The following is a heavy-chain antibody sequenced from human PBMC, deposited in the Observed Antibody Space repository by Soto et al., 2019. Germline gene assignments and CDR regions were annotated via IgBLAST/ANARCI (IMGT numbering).Heavy chain of an antibody. CDR1: GFTVSSNY. CDR2: IYSGGDT. J-gene: IGHJ4*02. Sequence: QLVESGGGLVQPGGSLRLSCAASGFTVSSNYMSWVRQAPGKGLEWVSIIYSGGDTYYADSVKGRFTISRDNSKKTLYLQMNSLRAEDTGVYYCARGRVGATGGDYWGQGTLVTVSS. D-gene: IGHD1-26*01. V-gene: IGHV3-66*01. CDR3: ARGRVGATGGDY.